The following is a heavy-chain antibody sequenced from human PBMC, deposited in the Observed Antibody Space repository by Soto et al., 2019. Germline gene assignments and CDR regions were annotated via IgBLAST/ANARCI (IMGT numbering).Heavy chain of an antibody. CDR3: ARKRSGGSITTYYYYYGMDV. CDR1: GYTFTSYE. J-gene: IGHJ6*02. D-gene: IGHD6-19*01. Sequence: ASVKVSCKASGYTFTSYEINWVRQATGQGLEWMGWMNPNSGNTGYAQKFQGRVTMSRNTSIRTAYMELSSLRSEDTAVYYCARKRSGGSITTYYYYYGMDVWGQGTTVTVSS. V-gene: IGHV1-8*01. CDR2: MNPNSGNT.